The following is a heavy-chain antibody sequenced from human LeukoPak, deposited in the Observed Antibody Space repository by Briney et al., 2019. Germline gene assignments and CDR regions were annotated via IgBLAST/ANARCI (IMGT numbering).Heavy chain of an antibody. V-gene: IGHV3-23*01. CDR2: ISGSGGST. Sequence: QPGGSLRLSCAASGFTFSSYAMSWVRQAPGKGLEWVSAISGSGGSTYYADSVKGRFTISRDNSKNTLYLQMNSLRAEDTAVYYCAKAPITMIVVVITPLDYWGQGTLVTVSS. D-gene: IGHD3-22*01. CDR3: AKAPITMIVVVITPLDY. J-gene: IGHJ4*02. CDR1: GFTFSSYA.